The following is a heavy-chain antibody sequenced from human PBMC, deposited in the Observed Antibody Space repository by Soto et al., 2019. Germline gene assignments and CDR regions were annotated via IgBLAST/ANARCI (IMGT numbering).Heavy chain of an antibody. CDR3: ASRQTVAVAYYYYSMDV. J-gene: IGHJ6*02. Sequence: EVQLVESGGGLVKPGGSLRLSCAASGFTFSRYNMNWVRQAPGKGPEWVSSISSSSSYIYYADSVKGRFTISRDNAKNXXYLQKNSLRAEDTAVYYCASRQTVAVAYYYYSMDVWGQGTTVTVSS. CDR1: GFTFSRYN. D-gene: IGHD6-19*01. CDR2: ISSSSSYI. V-gene: IGHV3-21*01.